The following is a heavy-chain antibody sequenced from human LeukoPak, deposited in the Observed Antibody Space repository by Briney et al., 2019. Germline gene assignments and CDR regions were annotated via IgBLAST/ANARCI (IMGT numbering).Heavy chain of an antibody. CDR2: ISAYNGNT. V-gene: IGHV1-18*01. J-gene: IGHJ5*02. CDR1: GYTFTSYG. Sequence: ASVKVSCKASGYTFTSYGISWVRQAPGQGLEWMGWISAYNGNTNYAQKLQGRVTMTTDTSTSTAYMELRSLRSDDTAVYYCARDTAGDIVVVQGLDPWGQGTLVTVSS. D-gene: IGHD2-2*01. CDR3: ARDTAGDIVVVQGLDP.